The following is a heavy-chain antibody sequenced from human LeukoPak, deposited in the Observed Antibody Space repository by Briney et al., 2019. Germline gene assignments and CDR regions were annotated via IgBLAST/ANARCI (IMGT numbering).Heavy chain of an antibody. CDR3: ARADRGSGSYYNENDADY. D-gene: IGHD3-10*01. CDR2: IKQDGSEK. J-gene: IGHJ4*02. Sequence: GGSLRLSCAASGFTFSTYWMSWVRQAPGKGLEWVANIKQDGSEKYYVDSVKGRFTISRDNTKNSLSLQMNSLRSDDTAVYYCARADRGSGSYYNENDADYWGQGTLVTVSS. V-gene: IGHV3-7*05. CDR1: GFTFSTYW.